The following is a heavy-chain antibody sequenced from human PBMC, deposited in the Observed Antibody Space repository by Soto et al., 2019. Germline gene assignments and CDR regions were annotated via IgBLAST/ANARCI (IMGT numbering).Heavy chain of an antibody. CDR1: GFTFSSYS. Sequence: PGGSLRLSCAASGFTFSSYSMNWVRQAPGKGLEWVSYISSSSSTIYYADSVKGRFTISRDNAKNSLYLQMNSLRAEDTAVYYCARGPTRVRGNYYMDVWGKGTTVTV. V-gene: IGHV3-48*01. D-gene: IGHD3-10*01. J-gene: IGHJ6*03. CDR3: ARGPTRVRGNYYMDV. CDR2: ISSSSSTI.